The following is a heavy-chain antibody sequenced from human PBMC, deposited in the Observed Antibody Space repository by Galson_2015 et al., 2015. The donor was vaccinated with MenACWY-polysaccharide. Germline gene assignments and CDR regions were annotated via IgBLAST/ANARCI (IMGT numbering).Heavy chain of an antibody. D-gene: IGHD6-19*01. J-gene: IGHJ1*01. CDR1: GFTVSNFY. V-gene: IGHV3-53*01. Sequence: SLRLSCAASGFTVSNFYMSWVRQAPGKGLEWVSLIYTGGATHYADSVKGRFTISRDNSKNTVYLQMNSLRVEDTAVYYCARGLYSSGGGFWGQGTLVTVSS. CDR3: ARGLYSSGGGF. CDR2: IYTGGAT.